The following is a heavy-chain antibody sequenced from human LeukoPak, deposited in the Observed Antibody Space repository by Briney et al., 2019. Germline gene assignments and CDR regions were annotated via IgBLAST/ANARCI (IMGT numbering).Heavy chain of an antibody. D-gene: IGHD3-16*02. Sequence: SEPLSLTCTVSGGSISSYYWSWIRQPAGKGLEWIGRIYTSGSTNYNPSLKSRVTMSVDTSKNQFSLKLSSVTAADTAVYYCARSYYDYVWGSYPYFDYWGQGTLVTVSS. CDR2: IYTSGST. V-gene: IGHV4-4*07. CDR3: ARSYYDYVWGSYPYFDY. J-gene: IGHJ4*02. CDR1: GGSISSYY.